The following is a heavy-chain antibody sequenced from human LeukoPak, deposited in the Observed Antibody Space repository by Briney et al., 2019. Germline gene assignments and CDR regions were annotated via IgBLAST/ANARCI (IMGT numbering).Heavy chain of an antibody. CDR2: IYPADSTA. V-gene: IGHV5-51*01. J-gene: IGHJ4*02. CDR3: ARAYYYDSSGYLYYFDY. D-gene: IGHD3-22*01. Sequence: GESLKISCKASGYSFTTYWIGWVRQMPGKGLEWMGIIYPADSTAHYSPPFQGQVTISVDKSINTAYLQWSRLKASDTAMYYCARAYYYDSSGYLYYFDYWGQGTLVTVSS. CDR1: GYSFTTYW.